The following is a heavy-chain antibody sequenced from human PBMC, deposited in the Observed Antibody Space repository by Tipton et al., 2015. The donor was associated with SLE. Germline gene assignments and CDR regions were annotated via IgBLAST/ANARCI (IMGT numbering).Heavy chain of an antibody. CDR2: ISYDGSNK. V-gene: IGHV3-30-3*01. J-gene: IGHJ3*02. CDR3: ASDGGAFDI. CDR1: GFTFSSYA. Sequence: SLRLSCAASGFTFSSYAMHWVRQAPGKGLEWVAVISYDGSNKYYADSVKGRFTISRDNSKNTLYLQMNSLRAEDTAVYYCASDGGAFDIWGQGTMVTVSS.